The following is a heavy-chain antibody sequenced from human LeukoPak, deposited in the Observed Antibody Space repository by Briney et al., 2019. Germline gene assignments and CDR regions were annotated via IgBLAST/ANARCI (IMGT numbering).Heavy chain of an antibody. CDR2: IYYSGST. CDR1: GGSISSGGYY. J-gene: IGHJ4*02. D-gene: IGHD2-2*01. V-gene: IGHV4-31*03. Sequence: ASETLSLTCTVSGGSISSGGYYWSWIRQHPGKGLEWIGYIYYSGSTYYNPSLKSRVTISVDTSKNQFSLKLSSVTAADTAVYYCARGKENIVVVPALGFDYWGQGTLVTVSS. CDR3: ARGKENIVVVPALGFDY.